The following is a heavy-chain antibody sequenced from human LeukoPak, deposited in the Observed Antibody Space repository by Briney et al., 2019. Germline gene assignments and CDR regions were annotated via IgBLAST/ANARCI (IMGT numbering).Heavy chain of an antibody. Sequence: GGSLRLSCAASGFTFSSYGMHWVRQAPGKGLEWVAVISYDGSNKYYADSVKGRFTISRDNSKNTLYLQMNSLRAEDTAVYYCAKGGQQLSFDYWGQGTLVTVSS. CDR2: ISYDGSNK. D-gene: IGHD6-13*01. CDR3: AKGGQQLSFDY. CDR1: GFTFSSYG. V-gene: IGHV3-30*18. J-gene: IGHJ4*02.